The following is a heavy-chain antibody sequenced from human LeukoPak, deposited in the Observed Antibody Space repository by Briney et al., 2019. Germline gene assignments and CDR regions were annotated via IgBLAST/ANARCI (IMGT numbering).Heavy chain of an antibody. CDR3: ARDPTNWIDY. Sequence: ASVKVSCKASGDTFSSYGISWVRQAPGQRLEWMGWISAYNGNTNYAQKLQGRVTMTTDTSTSTAYMELSWLTSDDTAVYYCARDPTNWIDYWGQGALVTVSS. V-gene: IGHV1-18*01. D-gene: IGHD1-1*01. J-gene: IGHJ4*02. CDR1: GDTFSSYG. CDR2: ISAYNGNT.